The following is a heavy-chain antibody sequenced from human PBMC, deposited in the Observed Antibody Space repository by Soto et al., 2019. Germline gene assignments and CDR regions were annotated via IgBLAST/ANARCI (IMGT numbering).Heavy chain of an antibody. V-gene: IGHV1-8*01. Sequence: ASVKVSCKASGYTFTSYDINWVRQATGQGLEWMGWMNPNSGNTGYAQKFQGRVTMTRNTSISTAYMELSSLRSEDTAVYYCARGHYSNYGGPPFDPWGQGTLVTVSS. CDR3: ARGHYSNYGGPPFDP. D-gene: IGHD4-4*01. CDR1: GYTFTSYD. J-gene: IGHJ5*02. CDR2: MNPNSGNT.